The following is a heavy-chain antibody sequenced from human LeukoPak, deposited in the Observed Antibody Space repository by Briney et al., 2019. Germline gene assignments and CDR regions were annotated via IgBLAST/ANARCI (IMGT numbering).Heavy chain of an antibody. J-gene: IGHJ4*02. CDR2: INHSGST. V-gene: IGHV4-34*01. CDR3: ARGRRFTYSSSWYNY. Sequence: SETLSLTCAVSGGSISSYYWSWIRQPPGKGLEWIGEINHSGSTNYNPSLKSRVTISVDTSKNQFSLKLSSVTAADTAVYYCARGRRFTYSSSWYNYWGQGTLVTVSS. CDR1: GGSISSYY. D-gene: IGHD6-13*01.